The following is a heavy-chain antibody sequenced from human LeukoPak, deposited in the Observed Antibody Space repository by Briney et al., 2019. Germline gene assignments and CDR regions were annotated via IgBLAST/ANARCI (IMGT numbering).Heavy chain of an antibody. Sequence: GASVKVSFKASGYTFTSYGISWVRQAPGQGLEWMGWISAYNGNTNFAQKLQGRVTMTTDTSTSTAYMELRSLRSDDTAVYYCARFLDRYGYNFFDYWGQGTLVTVSS. CDR3: ARFLDRYGYNFFDY. CDR1: GYTFTSYG. CDR2: ISAYNGNT. V-gene: IGHV1-18*01. J-gene: IGHJ4*02. D-gene: IGHD5-24*01.